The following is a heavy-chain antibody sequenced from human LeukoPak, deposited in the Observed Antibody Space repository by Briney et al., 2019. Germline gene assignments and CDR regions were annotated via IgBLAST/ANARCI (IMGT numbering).Heavy chain of an antibody. CDR3: ALLAVAQSRDFDY. CDR1: GFTFSSHV. Sequence: GGSLRLSCAASGFTFSSHVMHWVRQAPGKGLEWVAVISYDGSNKYYADSVKGRFTISRDNSKNTLYLQMNSLRAEDTAVYYCALLAVAQSRDFDYWGQGTLVTVSS. J-gene: IGHJ4*02. V-gene: IGHV3-30*03. D-gene: IGHD6-19*01. CDR2: ISYDGSNK.